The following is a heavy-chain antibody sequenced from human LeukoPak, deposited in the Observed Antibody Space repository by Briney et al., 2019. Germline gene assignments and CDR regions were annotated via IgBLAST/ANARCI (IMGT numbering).Heavy chain of an antibody. CDR1: GGSFSGYY. CDR2: INHSGTT. CDR3: ARGSQGIAAAGTIDY. D-gene: IGHD6-13*01. Sequence: PSETLSLTCAVYGGSFSGYYWSWIRQPPGKGLEWIGEINHSGTTNYNPSLKSRVTISVDTSKNQFSLKLNSVTAADTAVYYCARGSQGIAAAGTIDYWGQGTLVTVSS. J-gene: IGHJ4*02. V-gene: IGHV4-34*01.